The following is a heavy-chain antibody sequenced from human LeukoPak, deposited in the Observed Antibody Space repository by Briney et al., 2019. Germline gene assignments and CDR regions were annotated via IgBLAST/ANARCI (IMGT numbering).Heavy chain of an antibody. V-gene: IGHV3-48*04. CDR1: GFTFSDYS. J-gene: IGHJ4*02. Sequence: GGSLRLSCAASGFTFSDYSMNWVRQAPGKGLEWVSYISSSSNTIYYADSVKGRFTISRDNAKNSLYLQMNSLRAEDTAVYYCARAGPIDDYGDDYFDYWGQGTLVTVSS. CDR2: ISSSSNTI. CDR3: ARAGPIDDYGDDYFDY. D-gene: IGHD4-17*01.